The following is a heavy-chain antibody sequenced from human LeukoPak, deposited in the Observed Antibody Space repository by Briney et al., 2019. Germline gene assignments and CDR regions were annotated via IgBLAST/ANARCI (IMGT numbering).Heavy chain of an antibody. CDR2: FDPEDGET. J-gene: IGHJ4*02. Sequence: ASVKVSCKVSGYTLTELSMHWVRQAPRKGLEWMGGFDPEDGETIYAQKFQGRVTMTEDTSTDTAYMELSSLRSEDTAVYYCATRRGYSYLYYFDYWGQGTLVTVSS. CDR1: GYTLTELS. D-gene: IGHD5-18*01. V-gene: IGHV1-24*01. CDR3: ATRRGYSYLYYFDY.